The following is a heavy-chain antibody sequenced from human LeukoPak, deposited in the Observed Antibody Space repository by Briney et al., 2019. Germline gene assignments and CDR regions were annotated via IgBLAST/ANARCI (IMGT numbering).Heavy chain of an antibody. D-gene: IGHD6-13*01. CDR3: ARHQYISSWSPFDY. CDR2: MYHSGSA. J-gene: IGHJ4*02. Sequence: SETLSLTCTVSGGSIDSYFWTWIRQPPGKGLEFIGNMYHSGSASYNASLKGRATISLESSRKQFSLKLTSVTAADTAVYYCARHQYISSWSPFDYWGQGILVTVSS. CDR1: GGSIDSYF. V-gene: IGHV4-59*08.